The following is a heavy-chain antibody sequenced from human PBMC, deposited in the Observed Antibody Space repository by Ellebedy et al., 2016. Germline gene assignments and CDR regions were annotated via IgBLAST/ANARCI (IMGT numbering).Heavy chain of an antibody. D-gene: IGHD5-12*01. J-gene: IGHJ4*02. CDR3: ARGHIRWPYSGYDFFDY. CDR2: INHSGST. V-gene: IGHV4-34*01. CDR1: GGSFSGYC. Sequence: SETLSLTCAVYGGSFSGYCWSWIRQPPGKGLEWIGEINHSGSTNYNPSLKSRVTISVDTSKNQFSLKLSSVTAADTAVYYCARGHIRWPYSGYDFFDYWGQGTLVTVSS.